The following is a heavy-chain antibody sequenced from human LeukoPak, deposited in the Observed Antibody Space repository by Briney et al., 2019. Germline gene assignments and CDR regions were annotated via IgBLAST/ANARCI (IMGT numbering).Heavy chain of an antibody. D-gene: IGHD3-22*01. CDR2: ISGSGGST. Sequence: GGSLRLSCAASGFTFSSYCMSWVRQAPGKGLEWVSAISGSGGSTYYADSVKGRFTISRDNSKNTLYLQMNSLRAEDTAVYYCAKDQYYYDSSGAAFDIWGQGTMVTVSS. CDR3: AKDQYYYDSSGAAFDI. CDR1: GFTFSSYC. V-gene: IGHV3-23*01. J-gene: IGHJ3*02.